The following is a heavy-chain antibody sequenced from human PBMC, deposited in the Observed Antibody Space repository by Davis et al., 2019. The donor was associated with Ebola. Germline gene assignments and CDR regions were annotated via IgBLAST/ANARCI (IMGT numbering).Heavy chain of an antibody. CDR2: INAGNGNT. Sequence: ASVKVSCKASGYTFTSYAMHWVRQAPGQRLEWMGWINAGNGNTKYSQKFQGRVTITRDTSASTAYMELSSLRSEDTAVYYCARLRGYYDFWSGYYHYYYYMDVWGKGTTVTVSS. CDR3: ARLRGYYDFWSGYYHYYYYMDV. CDR1: GYTFTSYA. D-gene: IGHD3-3*01. V-gene: IGHV1-3*01. J-gene: IGHJ6*03.